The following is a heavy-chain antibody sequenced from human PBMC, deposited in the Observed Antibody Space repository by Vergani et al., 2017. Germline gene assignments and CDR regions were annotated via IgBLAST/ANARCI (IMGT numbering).Heavy chain of an antibody. CDR3: ARDLSHDFWSGYYYFDY. J-gene: IGHJ4*02. V-gene: IGHV4-39*07. CDR1: GGSISSSSYY. Sequence: QLQLQESGPGLVKPSETLSLTCTVSGGSISSSSYYWGWIRQPPGKGLEWIGSIYYSGSTYYNPSLKSRVTISVDTSKNQFSLKLSSVTAAVTAVYYCARDLSHDFWSGYYYFDYWGQGTLVTVSS. D-gene: IGHD3-3*01. CDR2: IYYSGST.